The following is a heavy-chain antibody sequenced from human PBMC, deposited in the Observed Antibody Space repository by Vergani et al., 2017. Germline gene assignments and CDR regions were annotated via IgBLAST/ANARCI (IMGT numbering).Heavy chain of an antibody. CDR2: IYHSGST. V-gene: IGHV4-4*02. CDR3: ARALKLRYSPFGDYYYYGMDV. Sequence: QVQLHESGPGLVKPSETLSLICSVSGGSISSSNWWSWVRQPPGKGLQWIGEIYHSGSTNYNPSLKSRVTISVDKSKNQFSLKLSSVTAADTAVYYCARALKLRYSPFGDYYYYGMDVWGQGTTVTVSS. D-gene: IGHD3-9*01. CDR1: GGSISSSNW. J-gene: IGHJ6*02.